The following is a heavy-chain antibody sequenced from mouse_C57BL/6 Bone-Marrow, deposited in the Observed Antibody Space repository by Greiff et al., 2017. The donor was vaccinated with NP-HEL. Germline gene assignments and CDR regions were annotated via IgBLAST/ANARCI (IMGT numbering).Heavy chain of an antibody. D-gene: IGHD1-1*01. CDR2: IYPGNSDT. Sequence: SGTVLARPGASVKMSCKTSGYTFTSYWMHWVKQRPGQGLEWIGAIYPGNSDTSYNQKFKGRAKLTAVTSASTAYMELSSLTNEDSAVYYCTKVTTVVAKGDYWGQGTTLTVSS. CDR1: GYTFTSYW. J-gene: IGHJ2*01. CDR3: TKVTTVVAKGDY. V-gene: IGHV1-5*01.